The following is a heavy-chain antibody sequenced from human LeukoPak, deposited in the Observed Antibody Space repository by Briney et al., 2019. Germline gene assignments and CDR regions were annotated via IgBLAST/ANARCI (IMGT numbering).Heavy chain of an antibody. CDR1: GLTFSSYG. CDR3: AKMQGYFDY. V-gene: IGHV3-23*01. J-gene: IGHJ4*02. Sequence: GGSLRLSCEASGLTFSSYGMSWVLQAPGKGLQWVSAITGDGTTTYYADSVKGRFTISRDNSKNMLYLQMSSLRAEDTAVYYCAKMQGYFDYWGQGTLVPVSS. CDR2: ITGDGTTT.